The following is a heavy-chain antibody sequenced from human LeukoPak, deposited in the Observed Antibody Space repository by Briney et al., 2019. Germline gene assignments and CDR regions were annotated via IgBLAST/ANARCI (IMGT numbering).Heavy chain of an antibody. J-gene: IGHJ5*02. D-gene: IGHD3-10*01. CDR1: GGSFSGYY. CDR3: AREGRTPLHWVDP. V-gene: IGHV4-34*01. Sequence: PSETLSLTCAVYGGSFSGYYWSWIRQPPGKGLEWIGEINHSGSTNYNPSLKSRVTISVDTSKNQFSLKLSSVTAADTAVYYCAREGRTPLHWVDPWGQGTLVTVSS. CDR2: INHSGST.